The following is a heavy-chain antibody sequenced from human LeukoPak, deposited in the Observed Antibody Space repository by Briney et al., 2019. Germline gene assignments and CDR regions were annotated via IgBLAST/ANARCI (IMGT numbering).Heavy chain of an antibody. Sequence: PGGSLRLSCAASGFTFSSYGMHWVRQAPGKGLEWGAVIWYDGSNKYYADSVKGRFTISRDNSKNTLYLQMNSLRAEDTAVYYCARDQQWLLPYYFDYWGQGTLVTVSS. CDR1: GFTFSSYG. CDR2: IWYDGSNK. D-gene: IGHD6-19*01. V-gene: IGHV3-33*01. J-gene: IGHJ4*02. CDR3: ARDQQWLLPYYFDY.